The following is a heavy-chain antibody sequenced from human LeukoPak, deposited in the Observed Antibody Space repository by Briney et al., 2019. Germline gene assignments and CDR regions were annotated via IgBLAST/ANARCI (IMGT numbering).Heavy chain of an antibody. CDR1: GFTFSSYS. CDR2: ISSSSSYI. CDR3: ARDSWGCSGGSCYSGAFDI. D-gene: IGHD2-15*01. Sequence: GGSLRLSCAASGFTFSSYSMNWVRQAPGKGLEWVSSISSSSSYIYYADSVKGRFTISRDNAKNSLYLQMNSLRAEDTAVYYCARDSWGCSGGSCYSGAFDIWGQGTMVTVSS. J-gene: IGHJ3*02. V-gene: IGHV3-21*01.